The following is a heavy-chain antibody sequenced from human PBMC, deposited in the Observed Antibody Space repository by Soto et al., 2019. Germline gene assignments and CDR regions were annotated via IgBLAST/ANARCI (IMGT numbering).Heavy chain of an antibody. J-gene: IGHJ6*02. CDR3: ASQTSGYYYYGMDV. CDR1: GFTSSSYS. Sequence: EVLLVESGGGLVKPGGSLRLSCAASGFTSSSYSMDWVRQAPGKGLEWVSSISSSSTYIHYADSVKGRFTISRDNAKNSLYLQMNSLSAEDTAVYYCASQTSGYYYYGMDVWGQGTTVTVSS. V-gene: IGHV3-21*01. CDR2: ISSSSTYI.